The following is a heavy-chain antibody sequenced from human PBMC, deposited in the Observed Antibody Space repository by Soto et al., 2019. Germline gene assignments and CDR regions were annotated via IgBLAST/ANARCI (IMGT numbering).Heavy chain of an antibody. D-gene: IGHD3-16*01. CDR1: GFTFSNAW. J-gene: IGHJ6*02. V-gene: IGHV3-15*01. Sequence: GGSLRLSXAASGFTFSNAWMSWVRQAPGKGLEWVGRIKSKTDGGTTDYAAPVKGRFTISRDDSKNTLYLQMNSLKTEDTAVYYCTTDISLFLYPTDYYYYGMDVWGQGTTVTVSS. CDR3: TTDISLFLYPTDYYYYGMDV. CDR2: IKSKTDGGTT.